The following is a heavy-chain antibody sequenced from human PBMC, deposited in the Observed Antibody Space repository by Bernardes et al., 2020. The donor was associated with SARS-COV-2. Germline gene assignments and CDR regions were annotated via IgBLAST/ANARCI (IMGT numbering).Heavy chain of an antibody. J-gene: IGHJ4*02. CDR3: AREGDCTNGVCYGIDY. D-gene: IGHD2-8*01. Sequence: GGSLRLSCAASGFTFSSYGMHWVRQAPGKGLEWVAVIWYDGSNKYYADSVKGRFTISRDNSKNTLYLQMNSLRAEDTAVYYCAREGDCTNGVCYGIDYWGQGTLVTVSS. CDR1: GFTFSSYG. CDR2: IWYDGSNK. V-gene: IGHV3-33*01.